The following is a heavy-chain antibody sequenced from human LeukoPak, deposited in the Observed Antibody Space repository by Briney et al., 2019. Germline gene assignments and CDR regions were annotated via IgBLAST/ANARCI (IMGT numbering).Heavy chain of an antibody. Sequence: SRTRSLTCAISGDSVSGNSTAYNGIRQSPSRGLEWLGRTYYRSKWYNDYAVSVKSRIIINPDTSKIQLSLQLKSVTPEDTAVYYCARGGQGDGYSADEAFDFWGQGTMVTVYS. J-gene: IGHJ3*01. CDR2: TYYRSKWYN. CDR3: ARGGQGDGYSADEAFDF. V-gene: IGHV6-1*01. D-gene: IGHD5-24*01. CDR1: GDSVSGNSTA.